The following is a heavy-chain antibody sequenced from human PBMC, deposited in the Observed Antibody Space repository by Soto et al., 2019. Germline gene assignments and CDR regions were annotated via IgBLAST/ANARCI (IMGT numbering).Heavy chain of an antibody. J-gene: IGHJ6*02. Sequence: QVQLVESGGGVVQPGRSLRLSCAASGLTFSSYAMHWVRQAPGKGLEWVAVISYDGSNKYYADSVKGRFTISRDNSKNMLYLEMNSLRAEDTAVYYCARDEGYCTGGSCSDGGYYYYGMDVWAPGRTVTVSS. CDR1: GLTFSSYA. V-gene: IGHV3-30-3*01. CDR2: ISYDGSNK. CDR3: ARDEGYCTGGSCSDGGYYYYGMDV. D-gene: IGHD2-15*01.